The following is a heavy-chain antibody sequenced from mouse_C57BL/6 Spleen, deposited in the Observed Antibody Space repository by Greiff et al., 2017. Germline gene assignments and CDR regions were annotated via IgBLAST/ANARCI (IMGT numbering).Heavy chain of an antibody. CDR3: AGGTTVVAPYYAMDY. CDR2: INPSTGGT. Sequence: VQLKQSGPELVKPGASVKISCKASGYSFTGYYMNWVKQSPEKSLEWIGEINPSTGGTTYNQKFKAKATLTVDKSSSTAYMQLKSLTSEDSAVYYCAGGTTVVAPYYAMDYWGQGTSVTVSS. V-gene: IGHV1-42*01. J-gene: IGHJ4*01. CDR1: GYSFTGYY. D-gene: IGHD1-1*01.